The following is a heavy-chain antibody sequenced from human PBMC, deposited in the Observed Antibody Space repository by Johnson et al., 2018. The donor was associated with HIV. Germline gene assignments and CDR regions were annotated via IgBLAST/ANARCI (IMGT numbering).Heavy chain of an antibody. D-gene: IGHD3-10*01. CDR3: ARDRRYYGSGSYGGAFDI. Sequence: QVQLVESGGGSVQPGRSLRLSCAASGFTFSGSAMHWVRQASGKGLEWVTFISNDGSNKYYADYVRGRFTISRDNSKNTRYLQMNSLRAEDTALYYCARDRRYYGSGSYGGAFDIWGQGTMLTVSS. CDR1: GFTFSGSA. J-gene: IGHJ3*02. V-gene: IGHV3-30*04. CDR2: ISNDGSNK.